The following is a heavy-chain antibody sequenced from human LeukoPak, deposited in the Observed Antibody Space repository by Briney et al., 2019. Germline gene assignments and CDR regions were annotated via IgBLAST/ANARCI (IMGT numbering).Heavy chain of an antibody. CDR2: IYNSGIT. CDR1: GGSVSSHF. D-gene: IGHD4/OR15-4a*01. V-gene: IGHV4-59*02. J-gene: IGHJ6*03. Sequence: SETLSLTCTVSGGSVSSHFWSWIRQLPGKGLEWIGYIYNSGITNYNPSLKSRVTMSVDTSKNQFSLMLRSVTAADTAVHYCARDHLPAGAPGYYMDVWGKGTTVTVSS. CDR3: ARDHLPAGAPGYYMDV.